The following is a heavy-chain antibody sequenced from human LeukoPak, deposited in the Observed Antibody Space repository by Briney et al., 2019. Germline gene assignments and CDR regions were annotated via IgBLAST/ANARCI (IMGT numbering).Heavy chain of an antibody. V-gene: IGHV4-38-2*02. D-gene: IGHD3-22*01. CDR3: ARVAGYYHFDY. CDR1: GGSISSYY. Sequence: SETLSLTCTVSGGSISSYYWSWIRQPPGKGLEWIGSIYHSGGTYHNPSLKSRATISLDTSKNQFSLRLSSVTAADTAVYYCARVAGYYHFDYWGQGTLVTVSS. J-gene: IGHJ4*02. CDR2: IYHSGGT.